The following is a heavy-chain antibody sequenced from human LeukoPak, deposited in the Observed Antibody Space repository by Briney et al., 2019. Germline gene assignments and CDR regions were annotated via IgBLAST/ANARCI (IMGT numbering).Heavy chain of an antibody. J-gene: IGHJ2*01. CDR1: GFTFDDYA. CDR3: AKDYLGGYSGYDSSWYFDL. D-gene: IGHD5-12*01. V-gene: IGHV3-9*01. Sequence: GGSLRLSCAASGFTFDDYAMHWVRQAPGKGLEWVSGISWNSGSIGYADSVKGRFTIPRDNAKNSLYLQMNSLRAEDTALYYCAKDYLGGYSGYDSSWYFDLWGRGTLVTVSS. CDR2: ISWNSGSI.